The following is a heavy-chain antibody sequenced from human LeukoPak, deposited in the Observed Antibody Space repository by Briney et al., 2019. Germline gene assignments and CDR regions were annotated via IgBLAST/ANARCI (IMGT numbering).Heavy chain of an antibody. J-gene: IGHJ3*02. V-gene: IGHV3-7*01. CDR1: GFIFSSYW. CDR2: IKQDGSEK. Sequence: GGSLRLSCAASGFIFSSYWMSWVRQAPGKGLEWVANIKQDGSEKYYVDSVKGRFTISRDNAKNSLSLQMNSLRAEDTAVYYCARAEWFGVVTGAFDIWGQGTMVTVSS. CDR3: ARAEWFGVVTGAFDI. D-gene: IGHD3-10*01.